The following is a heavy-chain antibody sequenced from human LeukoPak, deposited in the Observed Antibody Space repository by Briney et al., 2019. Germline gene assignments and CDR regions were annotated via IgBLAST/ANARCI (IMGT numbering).Heavy chain of an antibody. D-gene: IGHD3-9*01. CDR3: AKGATYYDILTGFRYYYGMDV. J-gene: IGHJ6*02. Sequence: PGGSLRLSCAASGLTFSTSGMHWVRQAPGKGLEWVSAISGSGGSTYYADSVKGRFTISRDNSKNTLYLQMNSLRAEDTAVYYCAKGATYYDILTGFRYYYGMDVWGQGTTVTVSS. CDR1: GLTFSTSG. V-gene: IGHV3-23*01. CDR2: ISGSGGST.